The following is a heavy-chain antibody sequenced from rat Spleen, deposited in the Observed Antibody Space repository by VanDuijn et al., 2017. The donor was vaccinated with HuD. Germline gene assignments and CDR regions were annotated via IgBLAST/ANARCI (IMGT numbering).Heavy chain of an antibody. D-gene: IGHD1-12*02. J-gene: IGHJ2*01. Sequence: EVQLVESGGGLVQPGRSLKLSCAASGFTFSDYDMAWVRQAPTKGLEWVASISYDGTATYYRDSVKGRFTLSRDNAKSTLYLQVDSLRSEDTATYYCATDTFYDGTYYPGGFDYWGQGVMVTVSS. CDR1: GFTFSDYD. CDR2: ISYDGTAT. CDR3: ATDTFYDGTYYPGGFDY. V-gene: IGHV5-20*01.